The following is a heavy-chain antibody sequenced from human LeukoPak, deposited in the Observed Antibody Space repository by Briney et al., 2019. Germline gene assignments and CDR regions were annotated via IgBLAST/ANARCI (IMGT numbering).Heavy chain of an antibody. J-gene: IGHJ4*02. CDR3: ARACDDSLSSFDY. D-gene: IGHD3-22*01. V-gene: IGHV4-4*02. Sequence: PSETLSLTCAVSGGSISSSNLWSWVRPPPGKGLEWIGEIYHSGSTNYNPSLRSRVTISVDKSKNQFSLKLSSVTAADTAVYYCARACDDSLSSFDYWGQGTLVTVSS. CDR2: IYHSGST. CDR1: GGSISSSNL.